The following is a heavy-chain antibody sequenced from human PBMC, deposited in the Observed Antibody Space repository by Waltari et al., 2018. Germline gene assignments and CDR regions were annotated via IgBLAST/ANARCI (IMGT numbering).Heavy chain of an antibody. V-gene: IGHV3-30*04. CDR3: ARDYCDRTNCHGMDV. Sequence: QVQLVESGGGVVQPGRSLRLSCAASEFTFSSYAMHWVRQAPGKGLEWVAVISYNARNIYYVDSVKGRFTISRDNSKKTLFLQMNSLRAEDTAIYYCARDYCDRTNCHGMDVWGQGTAVTVSS. CDR2: ISYNARNI. D-gene: IGHD3-22*01. CDR1: EFTFSSYA. J-gene: IGHJ6*02.